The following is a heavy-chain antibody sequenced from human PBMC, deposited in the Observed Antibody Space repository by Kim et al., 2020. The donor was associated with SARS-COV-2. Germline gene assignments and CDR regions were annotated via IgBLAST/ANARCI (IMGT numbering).Heavy chain of an antibody. CDR2: ISYDGSNK. J-gene: IGHJ4*02. D-gene: IGHD2-15*01. CDR3: ARGHYQGLLFDY. Sequence: GGSLRLSCAASGFTFSSYAMHWVRQAPGKGLEWVAVISYDGSNKYYADSVKGRFTISRDNSKNTLYLQMNSLTAEDTAVYYCARGHYQGLLFDYWGQGTLVTVSS. CDR1: GFTFSSYA. V-gene: IGHV3-30*04.